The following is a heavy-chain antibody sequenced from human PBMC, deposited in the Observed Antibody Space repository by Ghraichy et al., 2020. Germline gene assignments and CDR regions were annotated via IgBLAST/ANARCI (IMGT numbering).Heavy chain of an antibody. CDR1: GITFATYA. CDR3: AREHTRAWFLFDY. V-gene: IGHV3-23*01. D-gene: IGHD3-10*01. Sequence: LSLTCVASGITFATYAMAWVRQAPGKGLEWVATISADGTRTFLGGPAEGRFTISRDTSGKTVYLEMTSLGGGDSAVYDWAREHTRAWFLFDYWGQGTPVAVSS. J-gene: IGHJ4*02. CDR2: ISADGTRT.